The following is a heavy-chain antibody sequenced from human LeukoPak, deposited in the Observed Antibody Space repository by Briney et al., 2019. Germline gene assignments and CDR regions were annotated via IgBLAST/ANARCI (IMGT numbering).Heavy chain of an antibody. Sequence: GASVKVSCKASGYTFTGYYMHWVRQAPGQGREWMGRINPNSGGTNYAQKFQGRVTMTRDTSISTAYMELSRLRSDDTAVYYCARAGYSSSWYSSSAFYIWGQGTMVTVSS. CDR3: ARAGYSSSWYSSSAFYI. CDR2: INPNSGGT. CDR1: GYTFTGYY. J-gene: IGHJ3*02. V-gene: IGHV1-2*06. D-gene: IGHD6-13*01.